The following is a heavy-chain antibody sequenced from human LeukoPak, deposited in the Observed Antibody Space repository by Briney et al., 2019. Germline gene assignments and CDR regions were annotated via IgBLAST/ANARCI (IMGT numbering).Heavy chain of an antibody. J-gene: IGHJ4*02. CDR3: AKWGDYDVLTGYYVSDY. Sequence: PGGSLRLSCAASGFTFSNYAMSWVRQAPGKGLEWVSAITGGGSGIYYADSMKSRFTISRDSSKNTLYLQINSLRAEDTAVYYCAKWGDYDVLTGYYVSDYWGQATLVSVSS. CDR1: GFTFSNYA. D-gene: IGHD3-9*01. CDR2: ITGGGSGI. V-gene: IGHV3-23*01.